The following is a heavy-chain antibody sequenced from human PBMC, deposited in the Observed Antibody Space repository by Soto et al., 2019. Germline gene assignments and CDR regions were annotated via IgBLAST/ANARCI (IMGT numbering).Heavy chain of an antibody. CDR3: ARRETYCASLNHCCGMDV. CDR2: VVRMLGTP. J-gene: IGHJ6*02. Sequence: QVQLVQSGAEVKEPGSSVRVSCKASGGTFDSFIMNWVRQTPGQGLEWMGGVVRMLGTPTYAEKFKGRVTNSAIASTGTMFMEVTMLAADAAANYCAARRETYCASLNHCCGMDVWGQWSTVTVSS. CDR1: GGTFDSFI. V-gene: IGHV1-69*01. D-gene: IGHD2-21*01.